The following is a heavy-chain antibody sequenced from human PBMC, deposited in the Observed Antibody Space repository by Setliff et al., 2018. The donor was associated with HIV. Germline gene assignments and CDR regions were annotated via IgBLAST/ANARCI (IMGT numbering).Heavy chain of an antibody. CDR3: ARGGDYDSSGYYVT. CDR2: SSPDGSAA. V-gene: IGHV1-46*01. CDR1: DFMFGFYF. D-gene: IGHD3-22*01. J-gene: IGHJ4*02. Sequence: ASVKVSCKGYDFMFGFYFMHWVRLVPGQGPEWMGMSSPDGSAATYAQQFSGRVAITRDRSTETVYMELNSLTSEDTAVYFCARGGDYDSSGYYVTWGQGSLVTVSS.